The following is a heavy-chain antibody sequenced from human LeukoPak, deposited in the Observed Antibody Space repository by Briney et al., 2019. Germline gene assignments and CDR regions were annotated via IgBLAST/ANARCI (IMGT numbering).Heavy chain of an antibody. D-gene: IGHD6-6*01. CDR2: ITGTGGST. V-gene: IGHV3-23*01. J-gene: IGHJ4*02. Sequence: GGSLRLSCAASGFTFSSYAMSWVRQAPGKGLEWVSAITGTGGSTYYVASVKGRFTVSRDNSKNTLYLQMNSLRAEDTAVYYCAKEEYSSSSYYDYWGQGTLVTVSS. CDR1: GFTFSSYA. CDR3: AKEEYSSSSYYDY.